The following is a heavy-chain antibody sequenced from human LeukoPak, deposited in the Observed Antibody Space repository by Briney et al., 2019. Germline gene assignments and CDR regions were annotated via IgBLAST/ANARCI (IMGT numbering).Heavy chain of an antibody. D-gene: IGHD5-12*01. Sequence: SETLSLTCAVYGGSFSGYYWSWIRQPPGKGLEWIGEINHSGSTNYNPSLKSRVTISVDTSKNQSSLKLSSVTAADTAVYYCARDYGGYVPLDYWGQGTLVTVSS. V-gene: IGHV4-34*01. CDR1: GGSFSGYY. CDR2: INHSGST. J-gene: IGHJ4*02. CDR3: ARDYGGYVPLDY.